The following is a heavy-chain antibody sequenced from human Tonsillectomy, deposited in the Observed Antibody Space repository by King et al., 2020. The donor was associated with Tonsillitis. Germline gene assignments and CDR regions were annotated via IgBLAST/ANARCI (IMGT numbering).Heavy chain of an antibody. D-gene: IGHD2-2*01. CDR3: ANTRQDIVVVPAASDAFDV. CDR2: IIPIFGTA. Sequence: QLVQSGAEVKKPGSSVKVSCKASGGSFSSSAISWVRQAPGQGLEWMGGIIPIFGTAKYAQKIQGRVTITADESTSTAYMELSRLRSEDTAVYYCANTRQDIVVVPAASDAFDVWGKGTMVTVSS. J-gene: IGHJ3*01. CDR1: GGSFSSSA. V-gene: IGHV1-69*01.